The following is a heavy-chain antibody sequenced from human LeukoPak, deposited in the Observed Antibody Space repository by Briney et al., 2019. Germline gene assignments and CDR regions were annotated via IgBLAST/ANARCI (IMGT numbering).Heavy chain of an antibody. CDR2: INHSGST. D-gene: IGHD5-12*01. CDR1: GGTFSGFY. Sequence: PSETLSLTSAVYGGTFSGFYWSWLRQPPGKGLEWIGEINHSGSTNYNPSLKSGVTTTVDTSKNPYSLKLSSVTAADTAVYYCARATLGYAGYWGQGTLVTVSS. V-gene: IGHV4-34*01. CDR3: ARATLGYAGY. J-gene: IGHJ4*02.